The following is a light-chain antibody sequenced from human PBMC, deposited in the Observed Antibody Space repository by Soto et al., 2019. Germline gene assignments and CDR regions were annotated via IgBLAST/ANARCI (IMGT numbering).Light chain of an antibody. V-gene: IGKV3-11*01. CDR3: QQYYNWPLT. Sequence: EIVLTQSPATLSLSPGEGATVSCRASQSVSSHLAWYQQKRGQAPRLLIYDASSRASGIPARFSGSGSGTDFTLTISSLQSEDFALFYCQQYYNWPLTFGQGTKVDIK. CDR2: DAS. J-gene: IGKJ1*01. CDR1: QSVSSH.